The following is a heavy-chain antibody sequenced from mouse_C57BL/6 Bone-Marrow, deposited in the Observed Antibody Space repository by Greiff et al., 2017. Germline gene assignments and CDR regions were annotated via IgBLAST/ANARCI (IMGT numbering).Heavy chain of an antibody. CDR3: TDTVVGGYVDV. CDR2: IDPENGDT. J-gene: IGHJ1*03. CDR1: GFNIKDDY. D-gene: IGHD1-1*01. Sequence: EVQLQQSGAELVRPGASVKLSCTASGFNIKDDYMHWVKQRPEQGLEWIGWIDPENGDTAYASKFQGKATLTAETSSNTAYLQLSSRTSEDTAVYYCTDTVVGGYVDVWGTGTTVTVSS. V-gene: IGHV14-4*01.